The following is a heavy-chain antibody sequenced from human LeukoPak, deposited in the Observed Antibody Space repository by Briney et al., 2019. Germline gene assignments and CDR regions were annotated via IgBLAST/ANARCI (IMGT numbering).Heavy chain of an antibody. CDR1: GYTFTSYY. D-gene: IGHD3-22*01. V-gene: IGHV1-46*01. Sequence: ASVKVSCKASGYTFTSYYMHWVRQAPGQGLEWMGIINPSGGSTSYAQKFQGRVTMTRDTSISTAYMELSRLRSDDTAVYYCATDYYYDSSGSYYTVDYWGQGTLVTVSS. CDR3: ATDYYYDSSGSYYTVDY. CDR2: INPSGGST. J-gene: IGHJ4*02.